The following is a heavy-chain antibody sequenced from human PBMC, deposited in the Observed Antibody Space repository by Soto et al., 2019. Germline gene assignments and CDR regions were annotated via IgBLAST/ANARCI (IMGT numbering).Heavy chain of an antibody. V-gene: IGHV4-34*01. J-gene: IGHJ6*02. CDR3: ARVGLMWGGNYYYYGMDV. CDR1: GGSFSGYY. CDR2: INHSGST. Sequence: KPSETLSLTCAVYGGSFSGYYWSWIRQPPGKGLEWIGEINHSGSTNYNPSLKSRVTISVDTSKNQFSLKLSSVTAADTAVYYCARVGLMWGGNYYYYGMDVWGQGTTVTVSS. D-gene: IGHD3-16*01.